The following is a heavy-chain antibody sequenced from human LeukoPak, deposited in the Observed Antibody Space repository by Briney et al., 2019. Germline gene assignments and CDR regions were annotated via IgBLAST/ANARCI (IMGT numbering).Heavy chain of an antibody. CDR1: GFTFSSYS. D-gene: IGHD3-10*01. CDR2: ISSSSSYI. J-gene: IGHJ3*02. V-gene: IGHV3-21*01. Sequence: GGSLRLSCAASGFTFSSYSMNWVRQAPGKGLEWVSSISSSSSYIYYADSVKGRFTISRDNAKNSLYLQMNSLRAEDTAVYYCARDIWFGIDAFDIWGQGTMVTASS. CDR3: ARDIWFGIDAFDI.